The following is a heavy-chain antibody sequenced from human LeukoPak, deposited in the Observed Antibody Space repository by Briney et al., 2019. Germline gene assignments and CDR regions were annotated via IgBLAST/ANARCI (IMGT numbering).Heavy chain of an antibody. Sequence: GASVKLSCKASGYTLTGYDMHWVRQAPGQGLEWMGWINPNSGGTNYAQKFQGRVTMTRDTSISTAYMELSRLRSDDTAVYYCARDTPADFDWLLDIDYWGQGTLVTVSS. V-gene: IGHV1-2*02. CDR2: INPNSGGT. CDR3: ARDTPADFDWLLDIDY. D-gene: IGHD3-9*01. J-gene: IGHJ4*02. CDR1: GYTLTGYD.